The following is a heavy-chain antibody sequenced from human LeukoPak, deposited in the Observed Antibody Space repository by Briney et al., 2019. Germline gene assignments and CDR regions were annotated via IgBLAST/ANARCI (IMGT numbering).Heavy chain of an antibody. CDR1: GYTFTSYD. D-gene: IGHD3-10*01. J-gene: IGHJ5*02. CDR3: ARGGVLWFGEKAPGNWFDP. V-gene: IGHV1-8*01. Sequence: ASVRVSCKASGYTFTSYDINWVRQATGQGLEWMGWMNPNSGNTGYAQKFQGRVTMTRNTSISTAYMELSSLRSEDTAVYYCARGGVLWFGEKAPGNWFDPWGQGTLVTVSS. CDR2: MNPNSGNT.